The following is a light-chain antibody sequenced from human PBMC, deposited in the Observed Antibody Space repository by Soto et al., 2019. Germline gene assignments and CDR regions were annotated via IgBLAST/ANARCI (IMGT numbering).Light chain of an antibody. CDR1: QSISRS. J-gene: IGKJ1*01. CDR3: QQYKSYST. V-gene: IGKV1-5*01. CDR2: DAS. Sequence: DIQMTQSPSTLSASVGDRVTITCRASQSISRSLAWYQQKPGKAPNLLIFDASSLEGGVPSRFSGSGFGTEFTLTITNLQPADFATYICQQYKSYSTFGRGTKVEIK.